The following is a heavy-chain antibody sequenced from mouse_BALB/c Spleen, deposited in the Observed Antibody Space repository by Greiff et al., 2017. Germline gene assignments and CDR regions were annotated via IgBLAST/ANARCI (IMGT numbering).Heavy chain of an antibody. Sequence: VHVKQSGPELVKPGASVKISCKASGYSFTGYYMHWVKQSHVKSLEWIGRINPYNGATSYNQNFKDKASLTVDKSSSTAYMVLHSLTSEDSAVYYCARDGSSSFAYWGQGTLVTVSA. CDR3: ARDGSSSFAY. D-gene: IGHD1-1*01. J-gene: IGHJ3*01. CDR1: GYSFTGYY. CDR2: INPYNGAT. V-gene: IGHV1-31*01.